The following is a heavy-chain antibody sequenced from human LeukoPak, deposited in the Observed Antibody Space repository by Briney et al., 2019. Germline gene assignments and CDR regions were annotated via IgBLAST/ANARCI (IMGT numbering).Heavy chain of an antibody. V-gene: IGHV4-61*05. CDR3: ARGDYVGFDY. CDR1: GGSISSSSYY. CDR2: IYYSGST. D-gene: IGHD4-17*01. Sequence: SETLSLTCTVSGGSISSSSYYWGWIRQPPGKGLEWIGYIYYSGSTNYNPSLKSRVTISVDTSKNQFSLKLSSVTAADTAVYYCARGDYVGFDYWGQGTLSPSPQ. J-gene: IGHJ4*02.